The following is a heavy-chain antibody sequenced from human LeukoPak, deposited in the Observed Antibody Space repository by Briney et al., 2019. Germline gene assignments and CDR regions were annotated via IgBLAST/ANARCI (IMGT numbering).Heavy chain of an antibody. V-gene: IGHV3-21*01. CDR1: GFTFSSYS. CDR2: ISSSSSYI. D-gene: IGHD3-3*01. CDR3: ARASQPDFWSGNYGTDV. J-gene: IGHJ6*02. Sequence: GGSLRLSCAASGFTFSSYSMNWVRQAPGKGLEWVSSISSSSSYIYYADSVKGRFTISRDNAKNSLYLQMNSLRAEDTAVYYCARASQPDFWSGNYGTDVWGQGTTVTVSS.